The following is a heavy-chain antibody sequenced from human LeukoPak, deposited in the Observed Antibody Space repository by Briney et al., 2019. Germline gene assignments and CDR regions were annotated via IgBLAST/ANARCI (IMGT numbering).Heavy chain of an antibody. D-gene: IGHD3-22*01. V-gene: IGHV3-7*01. Sequence: PGGSLRLPCAASGFTFSTYWMSWVRQTPGKGLEWVANINQDGTEKYYMDSVEGRFTISRDNAKNSLYLQMNGLRDEDTAVYYCARQYYYESSGYYPEYFQHWGQGTLVTVSS. J-gene: IGHJ1*01. CDR1: GFTFSTYW. CDR3: ARQYYYESSGYYPEYFQH. CDR2: INQDGTEK.